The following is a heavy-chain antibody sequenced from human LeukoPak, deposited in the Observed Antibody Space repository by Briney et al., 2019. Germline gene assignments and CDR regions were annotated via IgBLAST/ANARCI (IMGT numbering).Heavy chain of an antibody. V-gene: IGHV3-23*01. CDR1: GLTLSSYA. CDR3: AKLNLAETNY. CDR2: IGGSGGST. Sequence: PGGSLRLSCAASGLTLSSYAMSWVRQAPGKGLEWVSAIGGSGGSTYYADSVKGRFTISRDNSKNTVYLQMNSLRAEDTAVYYCAKLNLAETNYWGQGTLVTVSS. D-gene: IGHD1-14*01. J-gene: IGHJ4*02.